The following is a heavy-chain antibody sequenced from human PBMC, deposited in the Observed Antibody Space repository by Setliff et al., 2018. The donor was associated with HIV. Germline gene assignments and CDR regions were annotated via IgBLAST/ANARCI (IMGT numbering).Heavy chain of an antibody. J-gene: IGHJ6*03. Sequence: ASVKVSCKASGYTFGSYDINWVRQATGQGLEWMGWMNPNSGNTGCAQKFQVRVTMTRDTSISTAYMELNNLKFEDTSVYYCARARRESYDRGRRNHYYIDVWGKGTTVTVSS. CDR2: MNPNSGNT. CDR1: GYTFGSYD. CDR3: ARARRESYDRGRRNHYYIDV. V-gene: IGHV1-8*02. D-gene: IGHD3-22*01.